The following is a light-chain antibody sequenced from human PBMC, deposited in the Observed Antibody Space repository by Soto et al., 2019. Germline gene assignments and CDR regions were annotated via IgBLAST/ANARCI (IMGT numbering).Light chain of an antibody. CDR2: GAS. V-gene: IGKV3-20*01. Sequence: EIVLTQSPGTLSLSPGERATLSCRASQSVNSSYLGWYQQKPGQAPRLLIYGASSRATGIPDRFSGSGSGTDFTLTISRLEPEYFAVYYCQQYGSSPLTFGGGTKVEIK. J-gene: IGKJ4*01. CDR3: QQYGSSPLT. CDR1: QSVNSSY.